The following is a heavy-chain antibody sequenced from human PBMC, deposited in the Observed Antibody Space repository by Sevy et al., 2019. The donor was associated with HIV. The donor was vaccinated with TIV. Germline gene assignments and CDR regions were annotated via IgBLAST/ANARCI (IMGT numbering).Heavy chain of an antibody. CDR2: INPNDGVT. V-gene: IGHV1-2*02. CDR1: GYTFTDYY. D-gene: IGHD1-1*01. J-gene: IGHJ6*02. CDR3: ARLTTMPTSDLYGMDV. Sequence: GPVKVSCKASGYTFTDYYIHWVRQAPGQGLEWMAWINPNDGVTNYAQRFQGGVTVTRDTSISTAYMELRRLRSDDTAIYYCARLTTMPTSDLYGMDVWGQGTTVTVSS.